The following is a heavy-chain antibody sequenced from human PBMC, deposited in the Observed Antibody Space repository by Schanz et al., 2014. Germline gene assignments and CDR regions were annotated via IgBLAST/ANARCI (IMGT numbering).Heavy chain of an antibody. D-gene: IGHD1-26*01. V-gene: IGHV3-7*01. CDR1: GFTFSSYC. Sequence: EVQLVESGGGLVQPGGSLRLSCAASGFTFSSYCINWVRQAPGKGLEWVANRNQDGSEKYYVDSVKGRFTISRDNDKNSLYLQMNGLRAEDTAVYYCARDRVGASSYFDYWGQGTLVTVSS. J-gene: IGHJ4*02. CDR3: ARDRVGASSYFDY. CDR2: RNQDGSEK.